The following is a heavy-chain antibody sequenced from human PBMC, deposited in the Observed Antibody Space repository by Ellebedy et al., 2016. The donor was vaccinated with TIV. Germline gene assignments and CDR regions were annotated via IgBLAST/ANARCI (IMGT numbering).Heavy chain of an antibody. CDR2: INPNRGGT. D-gene: IGHD3-3*01. V-gene: IGHV1-2*02. Sequence: ASVKVSCKASGYTFTGYYMHWVRQVPGQGLEWMGWINPNRGGTNYAQKFQGRVTMTRDTSISTAYMELSRLRFDDTAVYYCARDGDLWRGWFDPWGQGTLVTVYS. CDR1: GYTFTGYY. CDR3: ARDGDLWRGWFDP. J-gene: IGHJ5*02.